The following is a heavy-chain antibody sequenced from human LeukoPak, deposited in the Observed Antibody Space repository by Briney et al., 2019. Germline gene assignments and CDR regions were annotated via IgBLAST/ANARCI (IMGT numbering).Heavy chain of an antibody. V-gene: IGHV3-48*01. D-gene: IGHD4-17*01. CDR1: GFIFSSYN. CDR3: ARDPDHGDYRDHDAFDI. J-gene: IGHJ3*02. Sequence: GGSLRLSCAASGFIFSSYNMNWVRQVPGRGLEWVSYISSSSSTIYYADSVKGRFTISRDNAKNSLYLQMNSLRAEDTAVYYCARDPDHGDYRDHDAFDIWGQGTMVTVSS. CDR2: ISSSSSTI.